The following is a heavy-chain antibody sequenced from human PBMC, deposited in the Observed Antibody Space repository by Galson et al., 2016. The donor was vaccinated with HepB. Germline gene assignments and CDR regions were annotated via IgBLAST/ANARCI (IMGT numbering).Heavy chain of an antibody. CDR1: SGSVSGYY. CDR2: IYDSGST. D-gene: IGHD4/OR15-4a*01. Sequence: LSLTCTVSSGSVSGYYWSWIRQPPGKGLEWIGHIYDSGSTKYNPSLKSRLTISIDTSKDQFSLKLSSVTAADTAVYYCAGLFRLWDGFFDYRGQGTLVTVSS. V-gene: IGHV4-59*08. CDR3: AGLFRLWDGFFDY. J-gene: IGHJ4*02.